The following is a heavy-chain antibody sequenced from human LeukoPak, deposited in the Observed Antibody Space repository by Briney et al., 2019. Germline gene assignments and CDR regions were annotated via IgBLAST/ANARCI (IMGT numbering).Heavy chain of an antibody. J-gene: IGHJ5*02. Sequence: GASVKVSCKASGGTFSSYAISWVRQAPGQGLEWMGGIIPIFGTANYAQKFQGRVTITADESTSTAYMEPSSLRSEDTAVYYCARGQVAAAGTGWFDPWGQGTLVTVSS. CDR2: IIPIFGTA. CDR1: GGTFSSYA. V-gene: IGHV1-69*13. D-gene: IGHD6-13*01. CDR3: ARGQVAAAGTGWFDP.